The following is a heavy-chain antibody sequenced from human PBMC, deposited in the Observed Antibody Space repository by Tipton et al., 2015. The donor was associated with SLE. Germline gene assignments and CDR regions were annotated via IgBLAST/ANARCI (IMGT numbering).Heavy chain of an antibody. CDR3: ASLVYGDYPNNWFDP. Sequence: QVQLVQSGPEVKKPGASVKVSCKASGYTFTSYYMHWVRQAPGQGLEWMGIINPSGGSTSYAQKFQGRVTITADESTSTAYMEPSSLRSEDTAVYYCASLVYGDYPNNWFDPWGQGTLVTVSS. CDR1: GYTFTSYY. CDR2: INPSGGST. V-gene: IGHV1-46*01. J-gene: IGHJ5*02. D-gene: IGHD4-17*01.